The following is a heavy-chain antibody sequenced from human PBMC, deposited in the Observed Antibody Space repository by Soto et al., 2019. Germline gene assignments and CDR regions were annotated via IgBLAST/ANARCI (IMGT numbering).Heavy chain of an antibody. CDR3: AHRNYCASDAYYYYYVDF. CDR2: ISGSADSK. D-gene: IGHD3-22*01. Sequence: EVQLLESGGGLVQAGGSLRLSCAASGFIFSSYVMSWVRQAPGKGLEWVSGISGSADSKYYADSVNGRFTISRDNSKNTLSLHMNSLRADDTAVYFCAHRNYCASDAYYYYYVDFWGQGTLGAVSS. J-gene: IGHJ4*02. V-gene: IGHV3-23*01. CDR1: GFIFSSYV.